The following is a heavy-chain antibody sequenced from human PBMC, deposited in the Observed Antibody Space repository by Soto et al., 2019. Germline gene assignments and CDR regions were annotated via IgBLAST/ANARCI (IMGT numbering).Heavy chain of an antibody. J-gene: IGHJ3*02. Sequence: ASVKVSCKASGYTFTSYGISWVRQAPGQGLEWMGIINPSGGSTSYAQKFQGRVTMTRDTSTSTVYMELSSLRSEDTAVYYCARDGPRITISYLAFGIWGQGTMVTVSS. D-gene: IGHD3-9*01. CDR2: INPSGGST. CDR1: GYTFTSYG. V-gene: IGHV1-46*01. CDR3: ARDGPRITISYLAFGI.